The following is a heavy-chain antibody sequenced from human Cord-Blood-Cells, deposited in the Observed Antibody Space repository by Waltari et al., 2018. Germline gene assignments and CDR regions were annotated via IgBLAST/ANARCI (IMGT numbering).Heavy chain of an antibody. Sequence: QVQLQQWGAGLLKPSETLSLTCAVYGGSFSGYYWSWIRQPPGKGLEWIGEINHSGSTNYNPSLKRRVTISVDTSKNQFSLRLSSVTAADTAVYYCARGRKKGYCSSTSCYNYFDYWGQGTLVTVSS. V-gene: IGHV4-34*01. J-gene: IGHJ4*02. CDR1: GGSFSGYY. CDR3: ARGRKKGYCSSTSCYNYFDY. D-gene: IGHD2-2*02. CDR2: INHSGST.